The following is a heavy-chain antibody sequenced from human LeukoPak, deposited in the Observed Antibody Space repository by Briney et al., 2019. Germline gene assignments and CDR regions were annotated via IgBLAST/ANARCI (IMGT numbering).Heavy chain of an antibody. CDR3: ARRRDLYSGSYYPFDY. J-gene: IGHJ4*02. V-gene: IGHV5-51*01. CDR2: IYPGDSDA. CDR1: GYSFTSYW. Sequence: GESLKISCKGSGYSFTSYWIGWVRQMPGKGLEWMGIIYPGDSDARYSPSFQGQVTISADKSISTAYLQWSSLKASDTAMYYCARRRDLYSGSYYPFDYWGQGTLVTVPS. D-gene: IGHD1-26*01.